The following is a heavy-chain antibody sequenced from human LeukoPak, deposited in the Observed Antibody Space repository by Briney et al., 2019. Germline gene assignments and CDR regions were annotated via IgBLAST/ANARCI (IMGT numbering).Heavy chain of an antibody. CDR3: ARTPNRGGFDY. CDR1: GGSFSTYY. Sequence: PSETLSLTCTVSGGSFSTYYWSWIRQPPGKGLEHIGYIYYSGSTNYNPSLKSRVTISVDTSKNQFSLKLNSVTAADTAVYYCARTPNRGGFDYWGQGTLVTVSS. D-gene: IGHD3-10*01. V-gene: IGHV4-59*01. J-gene: IGHJ4*02. CDR2: IYYSGST.